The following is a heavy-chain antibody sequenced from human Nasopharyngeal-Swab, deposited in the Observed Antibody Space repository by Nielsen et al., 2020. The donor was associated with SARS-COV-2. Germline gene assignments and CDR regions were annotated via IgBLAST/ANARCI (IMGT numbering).Heavy chain of an antibody. J-gene: IGHJ3*02. D-gene: IGHD3-10*01. V-gene: IGHV1-2*02. CDR2: LNPNSGGT. CDR1: GYSFTGYY. CDR3: AREIYYGSGSYYVDDAFDI. Sequence: ASVKVSCKASGYSFTGYYLHWVRQAPGQGPEWVGSLNPNSGGTNYAQKFQGRVTLTLDTSINTAYMDLTSLRSDDTAVHYCAREIYYGSGSYYVDDAFDIWGQGTMVTVSS.